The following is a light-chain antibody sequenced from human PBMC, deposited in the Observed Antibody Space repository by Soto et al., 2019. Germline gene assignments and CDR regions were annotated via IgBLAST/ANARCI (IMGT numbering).Light chain of an antibody. CDR1: SSDVGGYNY. J-gene: IGLJ2*01. Sequence: TQPASVSGYPGQSITISCTGTSSDVGGYNYVSWYQQHPGKAPKLMIYDVSNRPSGVSNRFSGSKSGNTASLTISGLQAEDEADYYCSSYTSSSTLNVVFGGGTQLTVL. V-gene: IGLV2-14*01. CDR2: DVS. CDR3: SSYTSSSTLNVV.